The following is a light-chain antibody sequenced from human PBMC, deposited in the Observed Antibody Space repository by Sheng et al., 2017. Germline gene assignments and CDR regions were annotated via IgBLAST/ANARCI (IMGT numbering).Light chain of an antibody. CDR2: DAS. CDR1: QDISNH. V-gene: IGKV1-33*01. J-gene: IGKJ5*01. Sequence: DIQMSQSPSSLSASIGDRVTITCQASQDISNHLNWYQQKPGKAPNLLIYDASNLETGVPYRFSGSGSGTDFTFTISSLQPEDIATYHCQQYDDFPITFGQGTRLEIK. CDR3: QQYDDFPIT.